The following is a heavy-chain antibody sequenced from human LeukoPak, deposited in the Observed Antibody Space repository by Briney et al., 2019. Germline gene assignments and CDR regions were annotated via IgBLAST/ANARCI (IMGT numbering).Heavy chain of an antibody. V-gene: IGHV1-46*01. CDR2: INPSGGST. CDR1: GYTFTSYY. D-gene: IGHD1-1*01. Sequence: ASVKVSCKASGYTFTSYYMHWVRQAPGQGLEWMGIINPSGGSTSYARKFQGRVTMTRDTSTGTVYMELSSLRSEDTAVYYCATLEEGDFDYWGQGTLVTVSS. J-gene: IGHJ4*02. CDR3: ATLEEGDFDY.